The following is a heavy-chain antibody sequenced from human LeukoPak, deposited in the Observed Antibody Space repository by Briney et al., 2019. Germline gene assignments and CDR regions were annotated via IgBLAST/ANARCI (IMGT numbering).Heavy chain of an antibody. Sequence: GGSLRLSCAASGFTFSSYAMHWVRQSLGKGLEWVAVVSYDGFNKYYADSVKGRFTISRDNSKNALYLQMNSLRAEDTAVYYCAKTKGYSYGYYFDYWGPRTLVTVSS. V-gene: IGHV3-30*18. CDR2: VSYDGFNK. J-gene: IGHJ4*02. D-gene: IGHD5-18*01. CDR1: GFTFSSYA. CDR3: AKTKGYSYGYYFDY.